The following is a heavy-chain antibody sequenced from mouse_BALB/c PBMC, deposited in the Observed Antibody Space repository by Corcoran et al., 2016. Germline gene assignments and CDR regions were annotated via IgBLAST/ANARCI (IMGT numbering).Heavy chain of an antibody. V-gene: IGHV1-4*01. J-gene: IGHJ3*01. CDR1: VYTFTSYT. Sequence: QVQLQQSGAELARPGASVKMSCKASVYTFTSYTMHWVKQRPGQGLEWIGYINPSSGYTNYNQKFKDKATLTADKSSSTAYMQLSSLTSEDSAVYYCARLGGNYDFAYWGQGTLVTVSA. CDR3: ARLGGNYDFAY. CDR2: INPSSGYT. D-gene: IGHD2-1*01.